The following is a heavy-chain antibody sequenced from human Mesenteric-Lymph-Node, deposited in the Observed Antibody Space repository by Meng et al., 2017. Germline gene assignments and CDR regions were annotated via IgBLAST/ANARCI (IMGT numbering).Heavy chain of an antibody. CDR1: GFTFSDYY. D-gene: IGHD4-17*01. V-gene: IGHV3-11*01. J-gene: IGHJ2*01. CDR3: ARGADYGDYWYFDL. Sequence: GRRVESGGGLVQPGGSLRLSCAGSGFTFSDYYMSWIRQAPGKGLEWVSYISSSGNTIYYADSVKGRFTISRDNAKNSLYLQMNSLRAEDTAVYYCARGADYGDYWYFDLWGRGTLVTVSS. CDR2: ISSSGNTI.